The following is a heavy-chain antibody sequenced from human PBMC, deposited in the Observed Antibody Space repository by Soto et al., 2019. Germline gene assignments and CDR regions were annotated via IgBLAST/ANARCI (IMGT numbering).Heavy chain of an antibody. CDR1: GGSVSSGSYY. D-gene: IGHD3-10*01. J-gene: IGHJ6*02. CDR3: ARDLVVRGNPGYYYGMDV. CDR2: IYYSGST. Sequence: SETLSLTCTVSGGSVSSGSYYWSWIRQPPGKGLEWIGYIYYSGSTNYNPSLKSRVTISVDTSKNQFSLKLSSVTAADTAVYYCARDLVVRGNPGYYYGMDVWGQGTTVTVSS. V-gene: IGHV4-61*01.